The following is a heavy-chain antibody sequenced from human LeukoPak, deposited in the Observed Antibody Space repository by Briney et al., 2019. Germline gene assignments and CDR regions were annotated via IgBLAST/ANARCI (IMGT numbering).Heavy chain of an antibody. V-gene: IGHV3-74*01. J-gene: IGHJ2*01. CDR1: GFTFSSSW. Sequence: GGSLRLSCAASGFTFSSSWMHWVRHAPGKGLVCISRINSDGTYADSAKGRLTISRDNARNTQYLQIDSLNAEDTAVYYCARGGGYGGNSGWYFDLWGRGTLVTVSS. CDR2: INSDG. D-gene: IGHD4-23*01. CDR3: ARGGGYGGNSGWYFDL.